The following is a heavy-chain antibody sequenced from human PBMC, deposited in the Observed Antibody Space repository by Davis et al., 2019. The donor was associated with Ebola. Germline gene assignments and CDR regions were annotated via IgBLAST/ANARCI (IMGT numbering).Heavy chain of an antibody. V-gene: IGHV3-48*02. Sequence: PGGSLRLSCAASGFTFSSYGMHWVRQAPGGRLEWVSYISSDSRSRYYADSVGGRFTISRDNAKNSLYLQMNSLRDEDTAVYYCARDRYCSSTSCYRGGNWFDPWGQGTLVTVSS. D-gene: IGHD2-2*01. CDR3: ARDRYCSSTSCYRGGNWFDP. J-gene: IGHJ5*02. CDR1: GFTFSSYG. CDR2: ISSDSRSR.